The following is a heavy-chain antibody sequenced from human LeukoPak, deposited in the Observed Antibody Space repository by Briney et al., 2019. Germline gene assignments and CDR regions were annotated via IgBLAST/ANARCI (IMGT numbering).Heavy chain of an antibody. CDR2: INPSVCST. D-gene: IGHD4-17*01. V-gene: IGHV1-46*01. CDR3: ARETHDYGDFGVDY. Sequence: ASVKVSRKPSGYTFTSYYMHWVRQAPAQGLEWMGIINPSVCSTSYAQKFQGRVTMTKETSTSTVYMELSSLRSEDTAVYYCARETHDYGDFGVDYWGQGTLVTVSS. CDR1: GYTFTSYY. J-gene: IGHJ4*02.